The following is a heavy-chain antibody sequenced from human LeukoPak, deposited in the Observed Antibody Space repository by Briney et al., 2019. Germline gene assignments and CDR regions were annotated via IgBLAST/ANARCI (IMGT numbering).Heavy chain of an antibody. Sequence: PGGSLRLSCAASESTFSNYGMNWVRQAPGKGLEWVSRITSSGSYTDYTDSVKGRFTISRDNAKNSLYLQMNSLRAEDTAVYYCTRASSGNYYYYYYMDVWGKGTTVTVSS. D-gene: IGHD6-19*01. CDR3: TRASSGNYYYYYYMDV. V-gene: IGHV3-21*04. J-gene: IGHJ6*03. CDR1: ESTFSNYG. CDR2: ITSSGSYT.